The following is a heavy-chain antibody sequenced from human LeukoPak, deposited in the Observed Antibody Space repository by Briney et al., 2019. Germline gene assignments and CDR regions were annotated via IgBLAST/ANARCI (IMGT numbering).Heavy chain of an antibody. CDR1: GYTFTSYG. V-gene: IGHV1-18*01. D-gene: IGHD3-9*01. J-gene: IGHJ5*02. Sequence: ASVKVSCKASGYTFTSYGISWVRQAPGQGLEWMGWISAYNGNTNYAQKLQGRVTMTTDTSTSTAYMELRSLRSDDTAVYYCARGDYDILTGYYVNWFDPWGQGTLVTVSS. CDR3: ARGDYDILTGYYVNWFDP. CDR2: ISAYNGNT.